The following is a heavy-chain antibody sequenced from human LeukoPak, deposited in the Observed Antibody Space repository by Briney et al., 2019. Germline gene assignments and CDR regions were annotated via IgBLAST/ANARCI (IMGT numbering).Heavy chain of an antibody. J-gene: IGHJ6*02. CDR1: GYSFTSYW. D-gene: IGHD3-3*01. CDR2: IYPGDSDT. V-gene: IGHV5-51*01. Sequence: GESLMISCKGSGYSFTSYWIGWVRQMPGKGLEWMGIIYPGDSDTRYSPSFQGQVTISADKSISTAYLQWSSLKASDTAMYYCARRAITIFGVSLGMDAWGQGTTVTVSS. CDR3: ARRAITIFGVSLGMDA.